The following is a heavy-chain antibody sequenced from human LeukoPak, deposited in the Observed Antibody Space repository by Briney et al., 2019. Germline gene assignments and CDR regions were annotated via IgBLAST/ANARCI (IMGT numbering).Heavy chain of an antibody. CDR1: GGSISSYY. J-gene: IGHJ2*01. D-gene: IGHD6-13*01. CDR3: ARVYYSSSYDYWYFDL. CDR2: IYYSGST. V-gene: IGHV4-59*01. Sequence: SETLSLTCTVSGGSISSYYWSRIRQPPGKGLEWIGYIYYSGSTNYNPSLKSRLTISVDTSKNQFSLKLSSVTAADTAVYYCARVYYSSSYDYWYFDLWGRGTLVTVSS.